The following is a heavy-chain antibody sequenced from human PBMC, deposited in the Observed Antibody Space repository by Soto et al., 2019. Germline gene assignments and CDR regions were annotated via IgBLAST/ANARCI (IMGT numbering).Heavy chain of an antibody. V-gene: IGHV4-31*03. J-gene: IGHJ4*02. CDR1: GGSISSGGYY. Sequence: PSETLSLTCTVSGGSISSGGYYWSWIRQHPGKGLEWIGYIYYSGSTYYNPSLKSRVTISVDTSKSQFSLKVNSVTAADTAVYYCARGRPVGATTFDYWGQGTLVTVSS. D-gene: IGHD1-26*01. CDR2: IYYSGST. CDR3: ARGRPVGATTFDY.